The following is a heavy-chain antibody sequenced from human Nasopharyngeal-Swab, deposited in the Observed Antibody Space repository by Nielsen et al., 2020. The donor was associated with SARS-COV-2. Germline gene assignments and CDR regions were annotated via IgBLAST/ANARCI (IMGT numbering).Heavy chain of an antibody. D-gene: IGHD3-9*01. CDR2: ISGSGGST. CDR3: AKGLVEYYDILTGYYIIGY. V-gene: IGHV3-23*01. J-gene: IGHJ4*02. Sequence: GRQAPGKGLEWVSAISGSGGSTYYADSVKGRFTISRDNSKNTLYLQMNSLRAEDTAVYYCAKGLVEYYDILTGYYIIGYWGQGTLVTVSS.